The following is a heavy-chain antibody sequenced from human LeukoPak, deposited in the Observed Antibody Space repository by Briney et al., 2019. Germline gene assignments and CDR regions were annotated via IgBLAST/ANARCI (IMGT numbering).Heavy chain of an antibody. CDR3: VRENFFDM. CDR1: GGSISGYY. J-gene: IGHJ4*02. Sequence: SVTLSLTCTVSGGSISGYYWVWIRQPPGKGLEWIGYIHYSGRNDYKPSLRSRLTLSLNTSRNRFSLRVRSVSAADRAVYYCVRENFFDMWGRGTLVTVSS. V-gene: IGHV4-59*01. CDR2: IHYSGRN.